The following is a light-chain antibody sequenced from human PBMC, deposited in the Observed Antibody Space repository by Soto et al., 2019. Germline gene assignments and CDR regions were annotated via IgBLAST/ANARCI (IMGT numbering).Light chain of an antibody. CDR2: GST. V-gene: IGKV3-15*01. J-gene: IGKJ5*01. Sequence: EIVMTQSPATLSVSPGEGATLTCRSGQSVGTNLAWYQQIPGQVPRLLIYGSTTRATGIPGRFSGSGSGTEFTLTISSLQSEDFAVYYCQQYNDWPLITFGQGTRLEIK. CDR1: QSVGTN. CDR3: QQYNDWPLIT.